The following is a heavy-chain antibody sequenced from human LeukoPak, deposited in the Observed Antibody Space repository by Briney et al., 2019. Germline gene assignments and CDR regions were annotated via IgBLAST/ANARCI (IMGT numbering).Heavy chain of an antibody. CDR2: ISWNSGSI. V-gene: IGHV3-9*01. D-gene: IGHD6-6*01. CDR3: AKDSVEYSSSSGSDY. Sequence: SLRLSCAASGFTFDDYAMHWVRQAPGKGLEWVSGISWNSGSIGYADSVKGRFTISRDNAKNSLYLQMNSLRAEDTALYYCAKDSVEYSSSSGSDYWGQGTLVTVSS. CDR1: GFTFDDYA. J-gene: IGHJ4*02.